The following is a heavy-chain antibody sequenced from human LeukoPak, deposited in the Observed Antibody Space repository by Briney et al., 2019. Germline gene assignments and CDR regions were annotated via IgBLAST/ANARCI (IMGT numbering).Heavy chain of an antibody. V-gene: IGHV3-30*02. Sequence: GGSLRLSCAASGFTFSNYGMHWVRQAPGKGLEWVAFIRFDGTNKFYADSVKGRFTISRDNSKNTLFLQMNSLRAEDTAIYYCAKDMGYCSSATCYGLDYWGQGALVTVSS. CDR3: AKDMGYCSSATCYGLDY. CDR1: GFTFSNYG. J-gene: IGHJ4*02. D-gene: IGHD2-2*01. CDR2: IRFDGTNK.